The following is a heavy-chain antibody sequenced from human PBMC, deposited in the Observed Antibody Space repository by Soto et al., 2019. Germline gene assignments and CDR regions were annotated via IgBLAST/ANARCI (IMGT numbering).Heavy chain of an antibody. V-gene: IGHV3-48*01. D-gene: IGHD6-6*01. CDR3: AREASGFDSFDI. CDR2: ISSSSSTI. CDR1: GFTFSSYS. Sequence: GGSLRLSCAASGFTFSSYSMNWVRQAPGKGLEWVSYISSSSSTIYYADSVKGRFTISRDNAKNSLFLQMNSLRAEDTAVYYCAREASGFDSFDIWGQGTMVTVSS. J-gene: IGHJ3*02.